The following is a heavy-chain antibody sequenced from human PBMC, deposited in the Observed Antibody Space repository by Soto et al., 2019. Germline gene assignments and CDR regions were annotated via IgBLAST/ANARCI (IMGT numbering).Heavy chain of an antibody. CDR2: IIPIFGTA. CDR1: GGTFSSYA. V-gene: IGHV1-69*13. D-gene: IGHD5-12*01. CDR3: AISKSGATLIDYGMDV. J-gene: IGHJ6*02. Sequence: SVKVSCKASGGTFSSYAISWVRQAPGQGLEWMGGIIPIFGTANYAQKFQGRVTITADESTSTAYMELSSLRSEDTAVYYCAISKSGATLIDYGMDVWCQAPTVTVS.